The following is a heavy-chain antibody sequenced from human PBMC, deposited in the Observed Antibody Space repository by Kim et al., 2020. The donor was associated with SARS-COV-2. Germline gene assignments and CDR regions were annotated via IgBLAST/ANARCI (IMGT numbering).Heavy chain of an antibody. CDR2: TA. CDR3: AREKDSSGYY. V-gene: IGHV1-69*01. D-gene: IGHD3-22*01. J-gene: IGHJ4*02. Sequence: TANYAQKFQGRVMITADEATSTAYLELSSLGSEDTAVYYCAREKDSSGYYWGQGTLVTVSS.